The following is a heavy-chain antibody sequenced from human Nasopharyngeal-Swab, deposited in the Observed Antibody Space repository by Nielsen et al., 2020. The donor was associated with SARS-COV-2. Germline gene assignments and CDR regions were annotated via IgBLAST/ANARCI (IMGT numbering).Heavy chain of an antibody. CDR1: GFTFSSYS. Sequence: GGSLRLSCAASGFTFSSYSMNWVRQAPGKGLEWVSSISSSSSYIYYADSVKGRFTISRDNSKNTLSLQMGSLRAEDTAIYYCAKDRPADCSSTICSYYDYWGQGALVTVSP. CDR3: AKDRPADCSSTICSYYDY. V-gene: IGHV3-21*04. CDR2: ISSSSSYI. J-gene: IGHJ4*02. D-gene: IGHD2-2*01.